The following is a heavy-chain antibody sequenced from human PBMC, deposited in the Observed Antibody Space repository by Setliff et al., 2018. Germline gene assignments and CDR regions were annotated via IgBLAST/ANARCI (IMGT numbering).Heavy chain of an antibody. D-gene: IGHD3-3*01. CDR1: SGSISYNNW. J-gene: IGHJ4*02. Sequence: SETLSLTCAVSSGSISYNNWWTWVRQPPGKGLEWIGEIYHTESTNYNPSLKSRVTISLDKSKDQFSLELSSVTAADTAVYYCARDDTYDFWGGHGHLDFWGQGILVTVSS. V-gene: IGHV4-4*02. CDR2: IYHTEST. CDR3: ARDDTYDFWGGHGHLDF.